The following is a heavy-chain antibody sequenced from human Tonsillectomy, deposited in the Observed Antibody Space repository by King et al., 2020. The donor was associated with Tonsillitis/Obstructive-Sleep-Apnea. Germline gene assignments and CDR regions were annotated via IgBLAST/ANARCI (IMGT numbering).Heavy chain of an antibody. CDR3: ARDQSGSIAAASTDY. CDR2: ISYDGRDE. Sequence: VQLVESGGGVVQPGRTLRLSRAASGFRFSSYVMHWVRQAPGKGLEWVAVISYDGRDEYYAGSVKGRFTISSDISKNTLCLQMNSLRAQDTAVYYCARDQSGSIAAASTDYWGQGTLVTVSS. J-gene: IGHJ4*02. CDR1: GFRFSSYV. D-gene: IGHD6-13*01. V-gene: IGHV3-30*01.